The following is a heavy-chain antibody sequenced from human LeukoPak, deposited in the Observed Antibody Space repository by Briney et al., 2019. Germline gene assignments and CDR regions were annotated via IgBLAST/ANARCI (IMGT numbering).Heavy chain of an antibody. D-gene: IGHD3-22*01. CDR3: ARASAVDSSGYDN. Sequence: GGSLRLSCAAYGFTFSSYWMTWVRQAPGKGLEWVSSISSSSSYIYYADSVKGRFTISRDNAKNSLYLQMNSLRAEDTAVYYCARASAVDSSGYDNWGQGTLVTVSS. CDR2: ISSSSSYI. CDR1: GFTFSSYW. J-gene: IGHJ4*02. V-gene: IGHV3-21*01.